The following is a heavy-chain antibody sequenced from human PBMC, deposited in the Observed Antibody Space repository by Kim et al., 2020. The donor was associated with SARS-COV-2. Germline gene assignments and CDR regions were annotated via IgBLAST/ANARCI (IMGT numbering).Heavy chain of an antibody. CDR1: GGSISSSNW. Sequence: SETLSLTCAVSGGSISSSNWWSWVRQPPGKGLEWIGEIYHSGSTNYNPSLKSRVTISVDKSKNQFSLKLSSVTAADTAVYYCARQRSDYYGSGKSMDVWGQGTTVTVSS. D-gene: IGHD3-10*01. J-gene: IGHJ6*02. CDR3: ARQRSDYYGSGKSMDV. V-gene: IGHV4-4*02. CDR2: IYHSGST.